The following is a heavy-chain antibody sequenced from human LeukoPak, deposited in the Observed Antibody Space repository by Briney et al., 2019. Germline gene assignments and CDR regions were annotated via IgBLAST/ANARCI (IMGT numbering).Heavy chain of an antibody. V-gene: IGHV4-59*08. Sequence: SETLSLTCTVSGGSISSYYWSWIRQPPGKGLEWIGYIYYSGSTNYNPSHKSRVTISVDTSKNQFSLKLSSVTAADTAVYYCARHERRAVISFDYWGQGTLVTVSS. CDR2: IYYSGST. D-gene: IGHD3-22*01. J-gene: IGHJ4*02. CDR3: ARHERRAVISFDY. CDR1: GGSISSYY.